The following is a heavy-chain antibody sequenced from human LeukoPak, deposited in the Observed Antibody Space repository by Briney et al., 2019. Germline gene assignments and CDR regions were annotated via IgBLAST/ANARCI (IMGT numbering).Heavy chain of an antibody. Sequence: ASVKVSCKASGYSFTSYDINWVRQATGQGHEWMGYMNPNTGDTGVTQKFQGRGTLTRDPSINTAYMELTSLRSEDTAVYFCTRGGEILTHYKHIDYWGQGTLVTDSS. V-gene: IGHV1-8*01. J-gene: IGHJ4*02. CDR2: MNPNTGDT. CDR3: TRGGEILTHYKHIDY. D-gene: IGHD3-9*01. CDR1: GYSFTSYD.